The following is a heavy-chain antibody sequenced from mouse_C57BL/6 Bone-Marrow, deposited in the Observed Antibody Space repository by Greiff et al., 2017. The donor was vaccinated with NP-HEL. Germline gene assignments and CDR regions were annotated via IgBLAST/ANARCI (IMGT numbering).Heavy chain of an antibody. CDR2: IRLKSDNYAT. V-gene: IGHV6-3*01. CDR3: TATTVVAGDY. J-gene: IGHJ2*01. Sequence: EVMLVESGGGLVQPGGSMKLSCVASGFTFSNYWMNWVRQSPEQGLEWVAQIRLKSDNYATLYAESVKGRFTISRDDSKSSVYLQMNNLRAEDTGIYYCTATTVVAGDYWGQGTTLTVSS. D-gene: IGHD1-1*01. CDR1: GFTFSNYW.